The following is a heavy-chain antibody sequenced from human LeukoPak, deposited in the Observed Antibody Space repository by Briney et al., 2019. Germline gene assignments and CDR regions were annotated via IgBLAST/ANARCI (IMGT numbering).Heavy chain of an antibody. V-gene: IGHV1-8*02. CDR2: MNPNSGNT. D-gene: IGHD3-22*01. Sequence: ASVKVSCKASGYTFTNYGISWVRQATGQGLEWMGWMNPNSGNTGYAQKFQGRVTMTRNTSISTAYMELSSLRSEDTAVYYCARGLPYDSSGYYYEAPNFDYWGQGTLVTVSS. CDR3: ARGLPYDSSGYYYEAPNFDY. J-gene: IGHJ4*02. CDR1: GYTFTNYG.